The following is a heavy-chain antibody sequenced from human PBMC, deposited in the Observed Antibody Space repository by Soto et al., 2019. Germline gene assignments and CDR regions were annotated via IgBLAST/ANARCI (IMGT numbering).Heavy chain of an antibody. Sequence: GGSLRLSCAASGFTFSDYYMSWIRQAPGKGLEWVSYISSSGSTIYYADSVKGRFTISRDNAKNSLYLQMNSLRAEDTAVYYCARDTYYDFWSGYPTFDYWGQGTLVTVSS. D-gene: IGHD3-3*01. CDR2: ISSSGSTI. J-gene: IGHJ4*02. V-gene: IGHV3-11*01. CDR1: GFTFSDYY. CDR3: ARDTYYDFWSGYPTFDY.